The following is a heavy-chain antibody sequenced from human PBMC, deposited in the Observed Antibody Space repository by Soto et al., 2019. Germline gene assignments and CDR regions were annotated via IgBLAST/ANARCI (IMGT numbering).Heavy chain of an antibody. CDR1: GFTFSSYG. CDR3: ARDRSGYYFYYFDY. J-gene: IGHJ4*02. CDR2: IWYDGSNK. Sequence: GGSLRLSCAASGFTFSSYGMHWVRQAPGKGLEWVAVIWYDGSNKYYADSVKGRFTISRDNSKNTLYLQMNSLRAEDTAVYYCARDRSGYYFYYFDYWGQGTLVTVSS. D-gene: IGHD3-22*01. V-gene: IGHV3-33*01.